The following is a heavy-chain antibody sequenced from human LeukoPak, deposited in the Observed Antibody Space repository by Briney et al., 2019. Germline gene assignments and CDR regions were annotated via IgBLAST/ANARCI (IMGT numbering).Heavy chain of an antibody. Sequence: GESLKISCKGSGYRFASYWIAWVRQMPGRGLEWMGSIYPGDSDTRYSPSFQGHVTISADTSISTAYPQWTSLKASDTAMYYCARPPGATAAGLSWGQGTLVTVSS. D-gene: IGHD6-13*01. CDR2: IYPGDSDT. V-gene: IGHV5-51*01. CDR1: GYRFASYW. CDR3: ARPPGATAAGLS. J-gene: IGHJ4*02.